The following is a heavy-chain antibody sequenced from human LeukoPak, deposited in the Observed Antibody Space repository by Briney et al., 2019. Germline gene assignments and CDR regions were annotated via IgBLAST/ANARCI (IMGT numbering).Heavy chain of an antibody. Sequence: SGPTLVNPTQTLTLTCTFSGFSLSTNAVVVAWARHPPGKPREWLTFIYGNDDKRYSPSLESRLTITKDTSKNEVVLTMTDMDYVDTATYYCVHRTSVTSVDHWGQGTLVTVSS. CDR1: GFSLSTNAVV. D-gene: IGHD4-17*01. CDR3: VHRTSVTSVDH. V-gene: IGHV2-5*01. J-gene: IGHJ4*02. CDR2: IYGNDDK.